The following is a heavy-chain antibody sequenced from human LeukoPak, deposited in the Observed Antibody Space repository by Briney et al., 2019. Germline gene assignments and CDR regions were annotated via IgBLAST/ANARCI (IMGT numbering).Heavy chain of an antibody. CDR1: GASVSDYY. J-gene: IGHJ4*02. CDR2: IYRSESNPHT. V-gene: IGHV4-4*07. Sequence: SETLSLTCTVSGASVSDYYWGWVRQPAGKGLDWICRIYRSESNPHTNYNPSLKSRVTLSVDPSTNQVSLKLNSVTAADTAVYYCTRDWTRLSSVFWGQGVLVTVSS. CDR3: TRDWTRLSSVF. D-gene: IGHD3/OR15-3a*01.